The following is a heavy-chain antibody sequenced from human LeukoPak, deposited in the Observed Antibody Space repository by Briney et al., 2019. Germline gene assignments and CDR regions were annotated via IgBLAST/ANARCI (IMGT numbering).Heavy chain of an antibody. V-gene: IGHV3-15*01. Sequence: GGSPRLSCAASGFTFNNASMNWVRQAPGKGLEWVGRIKSKTDGGTTEYAAPVRGRFTISRDDSRNTLHLQMNSLKTEDTAVYYCTTLQMYYYDSSGYYFFDYWGQGTLVTVSS. CDR2: IKSKTDGGTT. CDR1: GFTFNNAS. J-gene: IGHJ4*02. CDR3: TTLQMYYYDSSGYYFFDY. D-gene: IGHD3-22*01.